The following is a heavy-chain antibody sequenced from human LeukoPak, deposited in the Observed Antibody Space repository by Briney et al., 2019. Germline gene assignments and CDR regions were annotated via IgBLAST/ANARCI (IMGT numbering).Heavy chain of an antibody. Sequence: GGSLRLSCAASGFTFDDYAMHWVRQAPGKGLEWVSLISWDGGSTYYADSVKGRFTISRDNAKNSLYLQMNSLRAEDMALYYCAKARVGDYWYFDLWGRGTLVTVSS. D-gene: IGHD1-26*01. CDR1: GFTFDDYA. CDR3: AKARVGDYWYFDL. CDR2: ISWDGGST. V-gene: IGHV3-43D*03. J-gene: IGHJ2*01.